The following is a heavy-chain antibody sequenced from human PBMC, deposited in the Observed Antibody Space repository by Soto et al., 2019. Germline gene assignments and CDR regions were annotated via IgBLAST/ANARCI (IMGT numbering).Heavy chain of an antibody. J-gene: IGHJ4*02. CDR3: ARQRTTVVTQAYSDH. Sequence: SETLSLTCIVSGESISSSSYYWGWIRQPPGKGLEWIGSIYYSGRTYYNPSFKSRVTISIDTSKNQFSLKLSSVTATDTAVYYCARQRTTVVTQAYSDHWGQGALVTVS. V-gene: IGHV4-39*01. CDR2: IYYSGRT. D-gene: IGHD2-21*02. CDR1: GESISSSSYY.